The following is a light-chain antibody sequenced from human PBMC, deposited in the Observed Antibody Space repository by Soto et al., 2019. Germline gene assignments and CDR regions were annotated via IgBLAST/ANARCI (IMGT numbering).Light chain of an antibody. CDR2: DAS. CDR1: QNIRNW. CDR3: QQYNSYPIT. J-gene: IGKJ5*01. V-gene: IGKV1-5*01. Sequence: DIQMTQSPSTLSASVGDSVTITCRASQNIRNWLAWYQQKPGKAPNPLIYDASSLESGVPSRFSGRGSGTEFTLTISSLQPDDFATYYCQQYNSYPITFGQGTRLEIK.